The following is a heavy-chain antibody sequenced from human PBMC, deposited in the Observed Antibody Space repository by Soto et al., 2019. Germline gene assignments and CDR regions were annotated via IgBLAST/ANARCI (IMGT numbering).Heavy chain of an antibody. J-gene: IGHJ4*02. Sequence: QLQLQESGSGLVKPSQTLSLTCAVSGGSIFSGGYSWGWIRQPPGKGLEWIGYIYHSVITHYNPSLKSRVTISVDRSKNQFSLRLSSVTAADTAVYYCARVPDYWGQGTLVTVSS. V-gene: IGHV4-30-2*01. CDR1: GGSIFSGGYS. CDR2: IYHSVIT. CDR3: ARVPDY.